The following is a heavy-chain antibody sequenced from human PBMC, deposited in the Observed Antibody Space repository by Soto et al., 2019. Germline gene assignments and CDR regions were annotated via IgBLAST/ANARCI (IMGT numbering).Heavy chain of an antibody. D-gene: IGHD2-21*02. J-gene: IGHJ4*02. V-gene: IGHV3-74*01. CDR1: GFTFSNYW. CDR3: VCFECGRTAVVTAMEANGY. CDR2: INSDETIT. Sequence: GGSLRLSCAASGFTFSNYWMHWVRQGPGKGLVWVSRINSDETITSYADSVKGRFTISRDNAKNTLYLQMCSLRVEDTALYYCVCFECGRTAVVTAMEANGYWGQGTLVTVSS.